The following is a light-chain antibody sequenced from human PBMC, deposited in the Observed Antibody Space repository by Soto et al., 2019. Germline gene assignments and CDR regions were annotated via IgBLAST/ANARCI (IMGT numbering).Light chain of an antibody. CDR2: GAS. Sequence: EIVLTQSPGTLSVSPGERATLSCRASQSVSSKLAWYQQKPGQAPRLLFYGASTGATGIPARFSGSGSETEFTLSISSLPSEDCAVYFCQQYNNWPGTFGQGTQVEIK. J-gene: IGKJ1*01. CDR3: QQYNNWPGT. CDR1: QSVSSK. V-gene: IGKV3-15*01.